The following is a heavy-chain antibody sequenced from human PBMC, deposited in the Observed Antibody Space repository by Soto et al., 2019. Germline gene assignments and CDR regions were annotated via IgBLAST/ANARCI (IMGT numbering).Heavy chain of an antibody. Sequence: QVQLVQSGAEVKKPGASVKVSCKASGYTFTSYDINWVRQATGQGLEWMGWMNPNSGNTGYAQKYQGAVTMTRNTSISTAYMELRCLRSEDTAVYYRARAGRMATEFVPWGQGTLVTVSS. CDR1: GYTFTSYD. V-gene: IGHV1-8*01. J-gene: IGHJ5*02. D-gene: IGHD5-12*01. CDR3: ARAGRMATEFVP. CDR2: MNPNSGNT.